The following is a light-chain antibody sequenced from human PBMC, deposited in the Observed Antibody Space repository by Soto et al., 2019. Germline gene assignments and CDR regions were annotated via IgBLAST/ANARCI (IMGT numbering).Light chain of an antibody. Sequence: GDTITITCRASQSINNHLNWYQQKPGKVPKLLIYAASTLEDGVPSRFTGSGSGTDFTLTIRSLQPEDFATYFCQQSFSTAITFGQGTRLEI. V-gene: IGKV1-39*01. J-gene: IGKJ5*01. CDR3: QQSFSTAIT. CDR1: QSINNH. CDR2: AAS.